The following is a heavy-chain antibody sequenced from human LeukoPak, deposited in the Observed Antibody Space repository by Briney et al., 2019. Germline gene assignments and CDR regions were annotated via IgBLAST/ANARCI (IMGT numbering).Heavy chain of an antibody. Sequence: HGESLKISCETSGYSCTTYWIGWVRQMPRAGLEWVGAIYPDDSDTIYSPAFQGQVTISAAKSVSTAYLQWNSLKASDTAMYYCARQRGPSGTVNWFDPWGQGTLVTVSS. V-gene: IGHV5-51*01. CDR3: ARQRGPSGTVNWFDP. J-gene: IGHJ5*02. CDR2: IYPDDSDT. D-gene: IGHD3-10*01. CDR1: GYSCTTYW.